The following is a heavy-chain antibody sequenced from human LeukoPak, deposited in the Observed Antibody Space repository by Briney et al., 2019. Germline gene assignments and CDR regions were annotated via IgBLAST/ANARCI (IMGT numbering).Heavy chain of an antibody. J-gene: IGHJ4*02. CDR1: GGSVSRGYYY. V-gene: IGHV4-61*01. CDR2: IYYSGST. Sequence: SETLSLTCTVSGGSVSRGYYYWSWIRQSPGKGLEWIGNIYYSGSTNYNPSLKSRVTISSDTSKNQFSLKLSSVTAADTAVYFCARDRGWEVLDFRGQGTLVTVSS. CDR3: ARDRGWEVLDF. D-gene: IGHD1-26*01.